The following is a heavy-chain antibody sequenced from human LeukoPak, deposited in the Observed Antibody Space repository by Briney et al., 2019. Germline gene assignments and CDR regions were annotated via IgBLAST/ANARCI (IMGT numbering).Heavy chain of an antibody. CDR2: IYYSGST. D-gene: IGHD5-12*01. V-gene: IGHV4-59*05. CDR3: ASGGGYDY. J-gene: IGHJ4*02. Sequence: SETLSLTCTVSGGSISSYYWSWIRQPPGKGLEWIGSIYYSGSTYYNPSLKSRVTISVDTSKNQFSLKLSSVTAADTAVYYCASGGGYDYWGQGTLVTVSS. CDR1: GGSISSYY.